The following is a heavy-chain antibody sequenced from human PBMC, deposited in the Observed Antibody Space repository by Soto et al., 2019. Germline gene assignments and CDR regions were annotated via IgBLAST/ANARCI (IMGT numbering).Heavy chain of an antibody. CDR2: LYSGVTT. CDR1: GFDVRTKY. V-gene: IGHV3-53*01. J-gene: IGHJ6*02. D-gene: IGHD5-18*01. CDR3: ARNNVDTAMIRGEYHFYYYGMDV. Sequence: GGSLRLSCAASGFDVRTKYMIWVRQATGKGLEWVSVLYSGVTTNYAESVKGRFTVSRDSSKNTVYLQMNNLRAEDTGVYFCARNNVDTAMIRGEYHFYYYGMDVWGQGTTVTVSS.